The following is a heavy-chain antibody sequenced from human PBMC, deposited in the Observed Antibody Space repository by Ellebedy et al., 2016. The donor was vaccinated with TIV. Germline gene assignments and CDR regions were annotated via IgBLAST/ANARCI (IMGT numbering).Heavy chain of an antibody. CDR3: ARDTDTVNWVYYFDY. CDR2: ISAYNGNT. J-gene: IGHJ4*02. D-gene: IGHD4-11*01. V-gene: IGHV1-18*01. CDR1: GYTFTSYG. Sequence: ASVKVSXXASGYTFTSYGISWVRQAPGQGLEWMGWISAYNGNTNYAQKLQGRVTMTTDTSTSTAYMELRSLRSDDTAVYYCARDTDTVNWVYYFDYWGQGTLVTVSS.